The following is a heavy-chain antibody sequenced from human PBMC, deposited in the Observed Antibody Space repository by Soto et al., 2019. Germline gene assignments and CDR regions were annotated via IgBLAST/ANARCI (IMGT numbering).Heavy chain of an antibody. D-gene: IGHD6-6*01. Sequence: ASVKVACKGSGYTFTSNTIHWLRQAPGQRPEWVGWISAGSGITKYSQKSQGRVSITRDTSASTAYMELSGLASEDTAVYYCARDVSSALDYWGQGTLVIVSS. J-gene: IGHJ4*01. CDR1: GYTFTSNT. CDR2: ISAGSGIT. V-gene: IGHV1-3*01. CDR3: ARDVSSALDY.